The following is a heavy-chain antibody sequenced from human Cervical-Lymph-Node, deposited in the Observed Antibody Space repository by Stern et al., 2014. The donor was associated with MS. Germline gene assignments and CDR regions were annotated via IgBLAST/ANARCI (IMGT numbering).Heavy chain of an antibody. J-gene: IGHJ6*02. CDR2: FDPEDGET. CDR3: ATDRDDFRSGYSAPTKGYGLDV. D-gene: IGHD3-3*01. Sequence: QVQLMQSGAEVKKSGASVKVSCKVSGYTLTELSMHWVRQAPGKGLEWMGGFDPEDGETIYAQKFQGRVTMTEDTSTDTAYMELSSLRSEDTAVYYCATDRDDFRSGYSAPTKGYGLDVWGQGTTVTVTS. CDR1: GYTLTELS. V-gene: IGHV1-24*01.